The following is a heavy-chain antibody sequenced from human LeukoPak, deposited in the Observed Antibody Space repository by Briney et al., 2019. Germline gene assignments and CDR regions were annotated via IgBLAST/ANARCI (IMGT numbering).Heavy chain of an antibody. V-gene: IGHV3-74*01. CDR2: IDNDGGT. CDR3: ARDLNYNLDF. Sequence: PGGSRRLFCAASGFTFSHSYMHWVRQAPGKGLVWVSRIDNDGGTSYADSVKGRFTITRDNAKNTLYLQMNSLRAKDTALYYCARDLNYNLDFWGQGTLVTVSS. J-gene: IGHJ4*02. CDR1: GFTFSHSY. D-gene: IGHD5-24*01.